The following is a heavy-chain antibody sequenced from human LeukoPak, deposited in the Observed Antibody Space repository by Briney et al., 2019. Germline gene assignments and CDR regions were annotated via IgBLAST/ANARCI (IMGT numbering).Heavy chain of an antibody. J-gene: IGHJ4*02. D-gene: IGHD2-21*02. CDR2: ISSSSSTI. CDR1: GFTFSDYY. V-gene: IGHV3-11*04. Sequence: PGGSLRLSCAASGFTFSDYYMSWIRQAPGKGLEWVSYISSSSSTIYYADSVKGRFTISRDNAKNSLYLQMNSLRAEDTAVYYCARDLVEYCGGDCPIEYWGQGTLVTVSS. CDR3: ARDLVEYCGGDCPIEY.